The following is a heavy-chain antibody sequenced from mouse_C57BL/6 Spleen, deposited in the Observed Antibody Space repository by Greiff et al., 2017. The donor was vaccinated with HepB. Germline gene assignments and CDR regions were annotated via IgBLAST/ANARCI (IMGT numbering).Heavy chain of an antibody. CDR3: ARHLPYAMDY. CDR2: IDPSDSET. Sequence: QVQLQQPGAELVRPGSSVKLSCKASGYTFTSYWMHWVKQRPIQGLEWIGNIDPSDSETHYTPKFKDKATLTVDKSSSTAYMQRSSLTSEDSTVYYYARHLPYAMDYWGQGTSVTVSS. J-gene: IGHJ4*01. V-gene: IGHV1-52*01. CDR1: GYTFTSYW.